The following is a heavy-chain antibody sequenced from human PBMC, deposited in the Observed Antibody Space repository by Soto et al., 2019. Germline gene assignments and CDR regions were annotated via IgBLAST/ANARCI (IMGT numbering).Heavy chain of an antibody. D-gene: IGHD6-19*01. Sequence: GASVKVSCKASGGTFSSYAISWVQQAPGQGLEWMGGIIPIFGTANYAQKFQGRVTITADESTSTAYMELSSLRSEDTAVYYCARDGEGEVAGPNWFDPWGQGTLVTVSS. CDR3: ARDGEGEVAGPNWFDP. CDR2: IIPIFGTA. V-gene: IGHV1-69*13. CDR1: GGTFSSYA. J-gene: IGHJ5*02.